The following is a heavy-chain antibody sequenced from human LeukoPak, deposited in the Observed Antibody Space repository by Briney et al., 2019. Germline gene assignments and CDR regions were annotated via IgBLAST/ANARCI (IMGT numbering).Heavy chain of an antibody. J-gene: IGHJ4*02. V-gene: IGHV3-53*01. CDR1: GFTFSGTY. CDR2: IYGAEST. D-gene: IGHD5-18*01. Sequence: PGGSLRLSCAASGFTFSGTYMTWVRQAPGKGLEWVSSIYGAESTNYADSVKGRFTISRDNSKNTLYLQMSSLRVEDTAVYYCATRYNYYYLGYWGQGTLVTVSS. CDR3: ATRYNYYYLGY.